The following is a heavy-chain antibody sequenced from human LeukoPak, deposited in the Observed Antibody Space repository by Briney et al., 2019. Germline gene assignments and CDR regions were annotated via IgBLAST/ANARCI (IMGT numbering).Heavy chain of an antibody. D-gene: IGHD4-17*01. CDR2: IHYSGST. CDR3: ARGYYYGDYDYYYYGMDV. CDR1: GGSISSYY. J-gene: IGHJ6*02. V-gene: IGHV4-59*01. Sequence: SETLSLTCTVSGGSISSYYWSWIRQPPGKGLEWIGYIHYSGSTNYNPSLKSRVTISVDTSKNQFSLKLSSVTAADTAVYYCARGYYYGDYDYYYYGMDVWGQGTTVTVSS.